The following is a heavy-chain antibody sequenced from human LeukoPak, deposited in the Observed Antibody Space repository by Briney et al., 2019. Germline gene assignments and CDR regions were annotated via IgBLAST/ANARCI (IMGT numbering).Heavy chain of an antibody. CDR3: ARSTGSGSYYGPHYYYGMDV. Sequence: SETLSLTCTVSGGSISSYYWSWIRRPPGKGLEWIGYIYYSGSTNYNPSLKSRVTISVDTSKNQFSLKLSSVTAADTAVYYCARSTGSGSYYGPHYYYGMDVWGQGTTVTVSS. CDR2: IYYSGST. D-gene: IGHD3-10*01. CDR1: GGSISSYY. V-gene: IGHV4-59*01. J-gene: IGHJ6*02.